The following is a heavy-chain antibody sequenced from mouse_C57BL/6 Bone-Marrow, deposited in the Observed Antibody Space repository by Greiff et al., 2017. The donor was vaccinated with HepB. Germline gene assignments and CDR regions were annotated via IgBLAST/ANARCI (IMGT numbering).Heavy chain of an antibody. V-gene: IGHV1-15*01. D-gene: IGHD1-1*01. Sequence: QVQLQQSGAELVRPGASVTLSCKASGYTFTDDEMHWVKQTPVHGLEWIGAIDPETGGTAYNQKFKGKAILTADKSSSTAYMELRSLTSEDSAVYYCTRAYYYGSSYWFAYWGQGTLVTVSA. J-gene: IGHJ3*01. CDR3: TRAYYYGSSYWFAY. CDR2: IDPETGGT. CDR1: GYTFTDDE.